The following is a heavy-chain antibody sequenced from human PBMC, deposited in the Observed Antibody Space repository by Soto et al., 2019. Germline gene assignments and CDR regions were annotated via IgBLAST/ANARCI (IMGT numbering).Heavy chain of an antibody. J-gene: IGHJ5*02. CDR2: IYYSGST. V-gene: IGHV4-59*01. Sequence: SETLSLTCTVSGGSISSYCWSWIRQPPGKGLEWIGYIYYSGSTNYNPSLKSRVTISVDTSKNQFSLKLSSVTAADTAVYYCARVAEYYAILTGYPLGVWTDPWGQGTLVTVSS. D-gene: IGHD3-9*01. CDR1: GGSISSYC. CDR3: ARVAEYYAILTGYPLGVWTDP.